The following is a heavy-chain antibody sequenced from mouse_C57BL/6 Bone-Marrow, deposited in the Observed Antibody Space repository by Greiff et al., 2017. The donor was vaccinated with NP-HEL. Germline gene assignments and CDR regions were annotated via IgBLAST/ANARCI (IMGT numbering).Heavy chain of an antibody. V-gene: IGHV1-64*01. CDR1: GYTFTSYW. CDR3: ASPLYCAYGGWYLDV. CDR2: IHPNSGST. Sequence: QVQLQQPGAELVKPGASVKLSCKASGYTFTSYWMHWVKQRHGQGLEWIGMIHPNSGSTNYNEKFKSKATLTVDKYYSTAYMQNSSLTSEDSAVDYCASPLYCAYGGWYLDVWGTGTTVTVSS. J-gene: IGHJ1*03. D-gene: IGHD2-2*01.